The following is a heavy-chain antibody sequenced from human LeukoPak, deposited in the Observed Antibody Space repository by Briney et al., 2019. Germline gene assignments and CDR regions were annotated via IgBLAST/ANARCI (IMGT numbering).Heavy chain of an antibody. CDR1: GDSISSGDYY. CDR2: ISSSGST. J-gene: IGHJ3*02. V-gene: IGHV4-61*02. CDR3: ARGPYSYDSSGAFDI. Sequence: PSQTLSLTCTVSGDSISSGDYYWSWIRQPAGTGPEWIGRISSSGSTNYNPSLKSRVTISVDTSKNQFSLKLSSVTAADTAVYFCARGPYSYDSSGAFDIWGQGTMVTVSS. D-gene: IGHD3-22*01.